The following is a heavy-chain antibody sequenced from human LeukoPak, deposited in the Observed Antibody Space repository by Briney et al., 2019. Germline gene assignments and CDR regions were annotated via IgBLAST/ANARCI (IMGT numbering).Heavy chain of an antibody. CDR1: GGSFSDYY. Sequence: PSETLSLTCAVYGGSFSDYYWSWIRQPPGKGLEWIGYIYYSGSTNYNPSLKSRVTISVDTSKNQFSLKLSSVTAADTAVYYCARGLDGSDFDYWGQGTLVTVSS. CDR2: IYYSGST. V-gene: IGHV4-59*01. J-gene: IGHJ4*02. CDR3: ARGLDGSDFDY. D-gene: IGHD5-24*01.